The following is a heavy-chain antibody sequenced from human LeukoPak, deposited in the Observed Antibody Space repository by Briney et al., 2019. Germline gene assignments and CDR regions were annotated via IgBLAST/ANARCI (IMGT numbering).Heavy chain of an antibody. J-gene: IGHJ3*02. CDR3: ARPQEPAAISPDAFDI. D-gene: IGHD2-2*01. V-gene: IGHV4-61*02. Sequence: IPSQTLSLTCTVSGDSISSGDYYWSWIRQPAGKGLEWIGRISSSGSTNYNPSLKSRVTISVDTSKNQFSLKLSSVTAADTAVYYCARPQEPAAISPDAFDIWGQGTMVTVSS. CDR2: ISSSGST. CDR1: GDSISSGDYY.